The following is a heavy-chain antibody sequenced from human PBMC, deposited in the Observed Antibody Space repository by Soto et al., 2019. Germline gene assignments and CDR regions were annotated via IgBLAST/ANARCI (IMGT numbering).Heavy chain of an antibody. CDR1: GGSISSYY. D-gene: IGHD3-3*01. CDR3: ARDRGGTYYDFWSGYNPPSYYYYYGMDV. Sequence: PSETLSLTCTVSGGSISSYYWSWIRQPPGKGLEWIGYIYYSGSTNYNPSLKSRVTISVDTSKNQFSLKLSSVTAADTAVYYCARDRGGTYYDFWSGYNPPSYYYYYGMDVWGQGTTVTSP. V-gene: IGHV4-59*01. CDR2: IYYSGST. J-gene: IGHJ6*02.